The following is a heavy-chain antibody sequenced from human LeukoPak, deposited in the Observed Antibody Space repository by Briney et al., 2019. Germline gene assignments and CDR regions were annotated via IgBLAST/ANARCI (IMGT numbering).Heavy chain of an antibody. V-gene: IGHV3-66*01. CDR3: ARGSGWDFDY. CDR1: GFTVSSYS. J-gene: IGHJ4*02. Sequence: GGSLRLSCAASGFTVSSYSMYWVRQAPGKGLEWVSFIYSGGSTYYADSVKGRFTISRDNSKNTLYLQMNSLRAEDTAVYYCARGSGWDFDYWGQGTLVTVSS. D-gene: IGHD6-19*01. CDR2: IYSGGST.